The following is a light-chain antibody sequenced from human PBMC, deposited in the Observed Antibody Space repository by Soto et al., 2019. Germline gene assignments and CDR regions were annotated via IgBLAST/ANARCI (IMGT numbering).Light chain of an antibody. CDR3: HQYSDSPT. J-gene: IGKJ1*01. V-gene: IGKV3-15*01. CDR2: DAS. Sequence: EIVMTQSPATLSVSPGERVTLSCRASEGVGLKLAWYQLKPGLPPRLLFCDASTRATGLPARFSGRGAGTEFTLSISSLQSEDFATYYCHQYSDSPTFGQGTKVEIK. CDR1: EGVGLK.